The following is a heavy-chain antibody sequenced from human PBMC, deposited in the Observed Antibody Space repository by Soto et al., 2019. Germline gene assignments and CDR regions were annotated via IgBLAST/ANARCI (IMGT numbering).Heavy chain of an antibody. CDR1: GYTFTSYA. CDR2: INAGNGNT. V-gene: IGHV1-3*05. Sequence: QVQLVQSGAEEKKPGASVKVSCKASGYTFTSYAMHWVRQALGQRLEWMGWINAGNGNTKYSQKFQGRVTITRDTSASTAYMELSSLRSEDTAVYYCARVGEDCSGGSCYPPAEYFQHWGQGTLVTVSS. CDR3: ARVGEDCSGGSCYPPAEYFQH. J-gene: IGHJ1*01. D-gene: IGHD2-15*01.